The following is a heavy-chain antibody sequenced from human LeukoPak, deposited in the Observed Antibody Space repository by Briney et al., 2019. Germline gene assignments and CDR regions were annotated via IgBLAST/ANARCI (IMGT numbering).Heavy chain of an antibody. J-gene: IGHJ4*02. CDR1: GFTFSDHY. CDR3: ARASSSWYYFDY. CDR2: ISSSGSTI. Sequence: GGSLRLSCAASGFTFSDHYIDWVRQAPGKGLEWVSYISSSGSTIYYADSVKGRFTISRDNAKNSLYLQMNSLRAEDTAVYYCARASSSWYYFDYWGQGTLVTVSS. D-gene: IGHD6-13*01. V-gene: IGHV3-11*04.